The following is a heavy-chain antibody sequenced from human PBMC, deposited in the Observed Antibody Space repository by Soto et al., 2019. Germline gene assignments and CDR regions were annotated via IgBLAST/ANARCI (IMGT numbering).Heavy chain of an antibody. CDR1: GYTFTSYG. Sequence: ASVKVSCKASGYTFTSYGISWVRQAPGQGLEWMGWISAYNGNTNYAQKLQGRVTMTTDTSTTKAYMELRSLRSDDTAVYYCARRNGGYPVSDYYYGMDVWGQGTTVTVSS. CDR3: ARRNGGYPVSDYYYGMDV. J-gene: IGHJ6*02. CDR2: ISAYNGNT. V-gene: IGHV1-18*01. D-gene: IGHD5-12*01.